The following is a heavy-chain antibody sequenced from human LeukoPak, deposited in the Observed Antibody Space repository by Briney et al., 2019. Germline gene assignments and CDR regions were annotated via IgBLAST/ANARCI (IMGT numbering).Heavy chain of an antibody. V-gene: IGHV5-51*01. J-gene: IGHJ4*02. Sequence: GESLKISCKGSGYSFTSYWIGWVRQMPGKGLEWMGVVYPGDSDTRYSQTFQGQVTIPVDKSISTAYLQWSSLKASDTAMYYCARRVGATSPVDYWGQGTLVTVSS. CDR2: VYPGDSDT. CDR3: ARRVGATSPVDY. CDR1: GYSFTSYW. D-gene: IGHD1-26*01.